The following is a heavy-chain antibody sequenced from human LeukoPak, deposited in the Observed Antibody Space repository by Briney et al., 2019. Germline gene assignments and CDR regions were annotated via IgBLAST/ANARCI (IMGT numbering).Heavy chain of an antibody. J-gene: IGHJ4*02. CDR3: ARDKFGIMGPTRRGFDY. CDR2: RKQDGSEE. D-gene: IGHD1-26*01. CDR1: WFTFSGYW. Sequence: GGSLRLSCAASWFTFSGYWMAWVRQAPGKGLQWVASRKQDGSEEYYLDSVEGRFTISRDNAENSLFLQMNSVRVEDTAVYYCARDKFGIMGPTRRGFDYWGQGALVTVSS. V-gene: IGHV3-7*01.